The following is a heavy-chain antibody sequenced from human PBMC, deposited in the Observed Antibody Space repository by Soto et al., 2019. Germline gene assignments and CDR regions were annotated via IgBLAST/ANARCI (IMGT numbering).Heavy chain of an antibody. CDR3: ARGGHIAVVTASFDN. V-gene: IGHV1-46*02. D-gene: IGHD2-21*02. J-gene: IGHJ4*02. CDR2: IHPSGGGT. CDR1: EYTFNTYS. Sequence: QVQLVQSGAEVRKPGASVKVSCRPSEYTFNTYSLHWLRQTTGQALEWMGVIHPSGGGTTYAQKFLGRVTVTRDTSTTTVFMELSSLRSDDTAVYYCARGGHIAVVTASFDNWGQGTLVTVSS.